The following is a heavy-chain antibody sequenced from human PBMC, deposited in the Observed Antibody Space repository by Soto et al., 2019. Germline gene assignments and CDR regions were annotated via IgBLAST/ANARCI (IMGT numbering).Heavy chain of an antibody. CDR1: GYTFTSYG. CDR3: ARVAVGLAAARVWPH. J-gene: IGHJ4*02. CDR2: INPYNGNT. V-gene: IGHV1-18*01. D-gene: IGHD6-13*01. Sequence: QVQLVQSGAEVKKPGASVKVSCKASGYTFTSYGISWVRQAPGQGLEWMGWINPYNGNTQYADQFSGRLPVTDDTSTATAFMQVTSLTSDDTALVYCARVAVGLAAARVWPHWGSGTLVTVSS.